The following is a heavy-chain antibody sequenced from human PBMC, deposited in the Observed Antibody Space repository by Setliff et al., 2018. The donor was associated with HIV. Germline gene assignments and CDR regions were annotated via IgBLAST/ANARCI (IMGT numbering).Heavy chain of an antibody. V-gene: IGHV3-23*01. D-gene: IGHD2-2*03. CDR1: GFTFSSYA. J-gene: IGHJ4*02. CDR3: AKVDNGHCTSASCRDFDY. CDR2: VTSNSGNI. Sequence: GGSLRLSCAASGFTFSSYAMAWVRQAPGKGLEWVSGVTSNSGNIDYADSVKGRFTISRDNSKNTLYLQMNSLRAEDTAVYYCAKVDNGHCTSASCRDFDYWGQGTLVTVSS.